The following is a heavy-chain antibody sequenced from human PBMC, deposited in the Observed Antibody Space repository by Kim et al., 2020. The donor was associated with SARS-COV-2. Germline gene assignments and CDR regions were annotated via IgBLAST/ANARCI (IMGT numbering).Heavy chain of an antibody. CDR1: GGTFSSYA. CDR3: ARDLNWTYDY. Sequence: SVKVSCKASGGTFSSYAISWVRQAPAQGLEWMGRIIPILGIANYAQKFQGRVTITADKSTSTAYMELSSLRSEDTAVYYCARDLNWTYDYWGQGTLVTVSS. J-gene: IGHJ4*02. V-gene: IGHV1-69*04. D-gene: IGHD1-7*01. CDR2: IIPILGIA.